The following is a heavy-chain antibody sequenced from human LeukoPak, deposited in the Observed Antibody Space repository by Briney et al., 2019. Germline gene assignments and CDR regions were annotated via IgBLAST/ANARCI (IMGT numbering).Heavy chain of an antibody. CDR2: ISSSSSYI. J-gene: IGHJ4*02. Sequence: PGGSLRLSCAASGFTFSSYSMNWVRQAPGKGLEWVSSISSSSSYIYYADSVKGRFTISRDNAKNSLYLQMNSLRAEDTAVYYCARWSYGSGSPIDYWGQGTLVTVSS. CDR3: ARWSYGSGSPIDY. D-gene: IGHD3-10*01. V-gene: IGHV3-21*01. CDR1: GFTFSSYS.